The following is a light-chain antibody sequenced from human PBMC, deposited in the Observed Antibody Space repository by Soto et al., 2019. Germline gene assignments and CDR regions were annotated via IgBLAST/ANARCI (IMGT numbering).Light chain of an antibody. CDR1: QSIGSW. V-gene: IGKV1-5*03. CDR3: QQYSAYSRT. CDR2: KAS. J-gene: IGKJ1*01. Sequence: DIQMTQSPSILSAAVGDRVTITCRASQSIGSWLAWYQHKPGKAPKLLIYKASSLESGVPLRFSGSGSGTEFTLTISSLQRDDFAAYYCQQYSAYSRTFGQGTKVLIK.